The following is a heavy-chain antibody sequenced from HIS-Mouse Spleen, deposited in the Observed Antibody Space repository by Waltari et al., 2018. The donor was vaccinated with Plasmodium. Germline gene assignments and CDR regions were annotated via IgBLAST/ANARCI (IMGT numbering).Heavy chain of an antibody. CDR3: ARHKKRGQLVRGYFDY. D-gene: IGHD6-6*01. Sequence: QVTLRESGPALVKPTQTLTLTCTFSGFSLSTSGMCVSWIRQPPGKALEWLARIDWDDDKYYSKALKTRLTISKDTSKNQVVLTMTNMDPVDTATYYCARHKKRGQLVRGYFDYWGQGTLVTVSS. V-gene: IGHV2-70*15. CDR2: IDWDDDK. CDR1: GFSLSTSGMC. J-gene: IGHJ4*02.